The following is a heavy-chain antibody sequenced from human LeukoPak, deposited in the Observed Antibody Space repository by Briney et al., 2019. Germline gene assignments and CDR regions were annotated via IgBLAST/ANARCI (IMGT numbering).Heavy chain of an antibody. J-gene: IGHJ3*02. CDR3: AKARIWFGELRDAFDI. Sequence: PGGSLRLSCAASGFTFSSYAMSWVRQAPGKGLEWVSAISGSGGSTYYADSVKGRFTISRDNSKNTLYLQMNSLRAEDTAVYYCAKARIWFGELRDAFDIWGQGTMVTVSS. V-gene: IGHV3-23*01. D-gene: IGHD3-10*01. CDR2: ISGSGGST. CDR1: GFTFSSYA.